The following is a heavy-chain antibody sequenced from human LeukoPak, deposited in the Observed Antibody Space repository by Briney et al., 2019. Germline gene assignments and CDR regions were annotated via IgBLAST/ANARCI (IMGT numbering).Heavy chain of an antibody. Sequence: GGSLRLSCAASGFTFSSYSMNWVGQAPGKGLEWVSSISSRSSCMNYADSVKGRFTISRDNAKNSLHLQMNSLRAEDTAVYYCARLDDAFDIWGQGTMVTVSS. CDR2: ISSRSSCM. CDR1: GFTFSSYS. J-gene: IGHJ3*02. CDR3: ARLDDAFDI. V-gene: IGHV3-21*01.